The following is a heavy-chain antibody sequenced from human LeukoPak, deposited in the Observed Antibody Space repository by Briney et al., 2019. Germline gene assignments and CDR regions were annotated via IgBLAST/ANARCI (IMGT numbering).Heavy chain of an antibody. CDR2: ISGSGGST. CDR3: ARHIVVVVAATDY. D-gene: IGHD2-15*01. J-gene: IGHJ4*02. Sequence: GGSLRLSCAASGFTFSSYAMSWVRQAPGKGLEWVSAISGSGGSTYYADSVKGRFTISRDNSKNTLYLQMNSLRAEDTAVYCCARHIVVVVAATDYWGQGTLVTVSS. V-gene: IGHV3-23*01. CDR1: GFTFSSYA.